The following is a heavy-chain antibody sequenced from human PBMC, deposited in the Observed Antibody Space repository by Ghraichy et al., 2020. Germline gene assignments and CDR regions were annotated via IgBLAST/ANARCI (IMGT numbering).Heavy chain of an antibody. CDR3: ARGSTVVRFYYYDGMDV. CDR1: GFTFSSYC. D-gene: IGHD4-23*01. Sequence: GESLNISCVGSGFTFSSYCINLVRQSPGKGLELVSYITSSSRTIFYADSVKGRFTISRDNAQNSLYLQMNSLRDEDTAEYYCARGSTVVRFYYYDGMDVWGQGTTVTVSS. J-gene: IGHJ6*02. V-gene: IGHV3-48*02. CDR2: ITSSSRTI.